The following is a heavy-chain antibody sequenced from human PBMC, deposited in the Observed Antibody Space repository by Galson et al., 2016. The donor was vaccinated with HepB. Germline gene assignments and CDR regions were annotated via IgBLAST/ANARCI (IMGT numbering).Heavy chain of an antibody. D-gene: IGHD6-19*01. V-gene: IGHV3-7*03. CDR3: ASGAGWLIDY. Sequence: SLRLSCAASGLTFLKWVNWIRLAPGKGLEWVAIINNDGSKTSYVDSVKGRFTISRDNNNNLLFLQMNSLRVDDTAVYFCASGAGWLIDYWGQGTHVIVSS. CDR2: INNDGSKT. J-gene: IGHJ4*02. CDR1: GLTFLKW.